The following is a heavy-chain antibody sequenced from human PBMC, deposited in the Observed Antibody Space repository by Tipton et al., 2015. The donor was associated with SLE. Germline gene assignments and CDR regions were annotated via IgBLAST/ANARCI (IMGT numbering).Heavy chain of an antibody. CDR3: ARSPPPLPPRGFDV. CDR1: GASIDRSGFY. V-gene: IGHV4-39*07. D-gene: IGHD5/OR15-5a*01. J-gene: IGHJ3*01. CDR2: VYYSGST. Sequence: LRLSCSVSGASIDRSGFYWGWMHQSPGKGMEWIGTVYYSGSTFYHPSLKSRVTISVDTSKTQLSLNGSSVTAADTAIYYCARSPPPLPPRGFDVWGPVTMVTVSS.